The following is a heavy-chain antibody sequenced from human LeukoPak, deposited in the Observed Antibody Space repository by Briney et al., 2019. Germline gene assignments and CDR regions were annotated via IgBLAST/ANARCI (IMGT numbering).Heavy chain of an antibody. Sequence: TSETLSLTCTVSGGSISSSSYYWGWIRQTPGKGLEWIGSIYYSGSTYYNPSLKSRVTISVDTSKNQFSLKLSSVTAADTAVYYCASRSSGWYFTFGRVPFWGQGTLVTVSS. D-gene: IGHD6-19*01. CDR2: IYYSGST. V-gene: IGHV4-39*01. CDR3: ASRSSGWYFTFGRVPF. J-gene: IGHJ4*02. CDR1: GGSISSSSYY.